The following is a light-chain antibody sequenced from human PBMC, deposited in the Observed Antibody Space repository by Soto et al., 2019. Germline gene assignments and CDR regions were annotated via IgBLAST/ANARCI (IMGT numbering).Light chain of an antibody. V-gene: IGKV3-11*01. J-gene: IGKJ1*01. CDR3: QQRRNWPRT. CDR1: QSVSSY. CDR2: AAS. Sequence: IALTRCPATLSLSPGERATLVCRASQSVSSYLAWYQQKPGQAPRLLIYAASNRATGIPARFSGSGSGTDFTLTISSLEPEDFAVYYCQQRRNWPRTFGQGTKVDI.